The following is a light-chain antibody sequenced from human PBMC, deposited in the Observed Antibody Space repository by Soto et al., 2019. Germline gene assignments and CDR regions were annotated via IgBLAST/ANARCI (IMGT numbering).Light chain of an antibody. V-gene: IGKV3-11*01. CDR1: QSVRSY. CDR2: DAS. Sequence: EIVLTQSPATLSLSPGERATLSCRASQSVRSYLAWYQQTPGQAPRIIIYDASNRDTGIPARFSGSGSGTEFTLSISSLQSEHLGVYYCQQDSSWPLTFGGGTQVDIK. J-gene: IGKJ4*01. CDR3: QQDSSWPLT.